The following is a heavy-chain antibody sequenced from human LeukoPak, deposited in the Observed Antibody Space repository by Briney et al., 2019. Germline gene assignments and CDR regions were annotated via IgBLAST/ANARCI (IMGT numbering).Heavy chain of an antibody. Sequence: PETLSLTCTVSGGSISSYYWSWIRQPPGKGLEWIGYIYYSGSTNYNPSLKSRVTISVDTSKNQFSLKLSSVTAADTAVYYCARGYCSSTSCYSPFDYWGQGTLVTVSS. D-gene: IGHD2-2*01. J-gene: IGHJ4*02. V-gene: IGHV4-59*01. CDR1: GGSISSYY. CDR2: IYYSGST. CDR3: ARGYCSSTSCYSPFDY.